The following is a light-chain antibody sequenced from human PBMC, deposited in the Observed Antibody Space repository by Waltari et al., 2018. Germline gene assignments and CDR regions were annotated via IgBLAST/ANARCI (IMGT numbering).Light chain of an antibody. J-gene: IGLJ2*01. V-gene: IGLV2-14*03. Sequence: QSALTQPASVSGSPGQSITISCSGVGSAVGASDYVSWHQHHPGKAPQVIIYDVTNQPSMVFSLFSASKSAHTASLTISRLQPEDEADYYCSSQTLDGLVLFGGGTRLTVL. CDR3: SSQTLDGLVL. CDR2: DVT. CDR1: GSAVGASDY.